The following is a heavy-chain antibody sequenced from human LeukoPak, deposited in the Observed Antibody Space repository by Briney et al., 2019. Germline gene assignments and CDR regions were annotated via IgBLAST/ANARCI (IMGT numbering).Heavy chain of an antibody. V-gene: IGHV4-59*08. CDR2: IYYSGNT. D-gene: IGHD6-13*01. Sequence: PSETLSLTCTVSGVSISSYYWSWIRQPPGKGLEWIAYIYYSGNTNYNPSLKSRVTISVDTSKNQFSLKLSSVTAADTAVYYCARLRYSSSWYYFDYWGQGTLVTVSS. CDR1: GVSISSYY. CDR3: ARLRYSSSWYYFDY. J-gene: IGHJ4*02.